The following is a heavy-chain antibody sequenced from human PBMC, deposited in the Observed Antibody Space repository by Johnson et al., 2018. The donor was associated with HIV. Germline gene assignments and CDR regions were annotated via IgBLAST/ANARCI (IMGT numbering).Heavy chain of an antibody. D-gene: IGHD4-23*01. J-gene: IGHJ3*02. CDR2: IKSKTDGGTT. CDR3: NTDLPGGYYGGNWTYDAFDI. CDR1: GFTFSNAW. Sequence: VQLVESGGGVVQPGRALRLSCAASGFTFSNAWMSWVRQAPGKGLEWVGRIKSKTDGGTTDYAAPVKGRFTISRDDSKNTLYLQMNSLKTEDTAVYYCNTDLPGGYYGGNWTYDAFDIWCQGTMVTVSS. V-gene: IGHV3-15*01.